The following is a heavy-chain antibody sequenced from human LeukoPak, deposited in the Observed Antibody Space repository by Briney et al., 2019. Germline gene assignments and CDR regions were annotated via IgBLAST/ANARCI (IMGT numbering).Heavy chain of an antibody. CDR1: GGTFSSYA. V-gene: IGHV1-69*05. CDR2: IIPIFGTA. D-gene: IGHD4-17*01. CDR3: ARGDYGDIRP. Sequence: ASVKVSCKASGGTFSSYAISWVRQAPGQGLEWMGGIIPIFGTANYAQKFQGRVTITSNTSISTAYMELSSLRSEDTAVYYCARGDYGDIRPWGQGTLVTVSS. J-gene: IGHJ5*02.